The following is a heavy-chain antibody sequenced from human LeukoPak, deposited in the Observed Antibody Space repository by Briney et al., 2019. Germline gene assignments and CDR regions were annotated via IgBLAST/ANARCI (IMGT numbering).Heavy chain of an antibody. CDR1: GGSISSYY. Sequence: SETLSLTCTVSGGSISSYYWSWLRQPPGKGLEWIGYIYYSGSTNYNPSLKSRVTISVDTSKNQFSLKLSSVTAADTAVYYCARGPYCSSTSCSIAGAFDIWGQGTMVTVSS. J-gene: IGHJ3*02. D-gene: IGHD2-2*01. CDR3: ARGPYCSSTSCSIAGAFDI. CDR2: IYYSGST. V-gene: IGHV4-59*01.